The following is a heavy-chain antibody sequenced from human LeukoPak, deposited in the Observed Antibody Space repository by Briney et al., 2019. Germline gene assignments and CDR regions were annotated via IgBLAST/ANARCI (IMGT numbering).Heavy chain of an antibody. CDR3: ARMIAGSNVDY. D-gene: IGHD4-23*01. CDR1: GYSISSGYY. J-gene: IGHJ4*02. CDR2: IYHSGST. Sequence: PSETLSLTCTVSGYSISSGYYWGWIRQPPGKGLEWIGSIYHSGSTYYNPSLKSRVTISVDTSKNQFSLKLSSVTAADTAVYYCARMIAGSNVDYWGQGTLVTVSS. V-gene: IGHV4-38-2*02.